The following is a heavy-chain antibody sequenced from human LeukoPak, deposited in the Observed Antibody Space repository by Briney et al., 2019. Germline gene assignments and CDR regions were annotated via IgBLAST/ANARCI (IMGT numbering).Heavy chain of an antibody. V-gene: IGHV3-33*01. CDR2: XXYXGSXK. J-gene: IGHJ4*01. Sequence: SLRLSCTAXXXXXXXXXMHXXXQAPGXXXXGXXXXXYXGSXKYYADSVNGRFTISRDNSKNTLYLQMNFLRADDTAVYYCARDRSTATGHCTGDFCHAEVGRGHGTLVTVSS. D-gene: IGHD2-8*02. CDR1: XXXXXXXX. CDR3: ARDRSTATGHCTGDFCHAEVG.